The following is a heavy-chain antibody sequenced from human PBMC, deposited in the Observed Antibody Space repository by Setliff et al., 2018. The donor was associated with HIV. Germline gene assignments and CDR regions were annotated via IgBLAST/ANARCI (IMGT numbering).Heavy chain of an antibody. CDR3: ARFPLLHKNAFDI. CDR2: IYYSGST. CDR1: GFTFSTYW. J-gene: IGHJ3*02. D-gene: IGHD2-15*01. Sequence: PGGSLRLSCAASGFTFSTYWMSWIRQHPGKGLEWIGYIYYSGSTNYNPSLKSRVTISVDTSRNQFSLNLSSVTAADTAVYYCARFPLLHKNAFDIWGQGTMVTVSS. V-gene: IGHV4-59*01.